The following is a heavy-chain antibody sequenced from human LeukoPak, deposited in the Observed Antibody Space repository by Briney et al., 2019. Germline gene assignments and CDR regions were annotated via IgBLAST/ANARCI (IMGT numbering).Heavy chain of an antibody. CDR2: INHSGST. D-gene: IGHD3-22*01. Sequence: PSETLSLTCAVYGGSFSGYYWSWIRQPPGKGLEWIGEINHSGSTNYNPSLKSRVTISVDTSKNQFSLKLSSVTAADTAVYYCARGRGTMIVVVISNWFDPWGQGTLSPSPQ. CDR1: GGSFSGYY. V-gene: IGHV4-34*01. CDR3: ARGRGTMIVVVISNWFDP. J-gene: IGHJ5*02.